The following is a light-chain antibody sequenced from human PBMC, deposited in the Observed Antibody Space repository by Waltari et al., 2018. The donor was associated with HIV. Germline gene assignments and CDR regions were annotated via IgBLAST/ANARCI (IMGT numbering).Light chain of an antibody. J-gene: IGLJ2*01. CDR3: SSYAGSNNYVV. Sequence: SALTQPPSAPGSTGQPVPIACTGTTSDVGGYNSVPWYQQHPGKAPKLMIYEVTKRPSGVPDRFSGSKSGNTASLTVPGLQAEDEADYYCSSYAGSNNYVVFGGGTRLTVL. CDR1: TSDVGGYNS. V-gene: IGLV2-8*01. CDR2: EVT.